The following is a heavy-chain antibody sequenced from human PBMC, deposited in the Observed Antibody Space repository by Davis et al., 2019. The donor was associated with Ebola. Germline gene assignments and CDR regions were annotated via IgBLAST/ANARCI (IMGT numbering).Heavy chain of an antibody. CDR2: INAGNGNT. Sequence: ASVKVSCKASGYTFTSYAMHWMRQAPGQRLEWMGWINAGNGNTKYSQKFQGRVTMTRNTSISTAYMELSSLRSEDTAVYYCARGDMTTVTFDYWGQGTLVTVSS. D-gene: IGHD4-11*01. CDR1: GYTFTSYA. V-gene: IGHV1-3*01. J-gene: IGHJ4*02. CDR3: ARGDMTTVTFDY.